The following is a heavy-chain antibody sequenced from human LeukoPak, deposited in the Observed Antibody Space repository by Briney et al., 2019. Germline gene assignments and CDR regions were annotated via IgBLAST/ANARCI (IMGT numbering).Heavy chain of an antibody. V-gene: IGHV3-49*03. CDR3: TGNYYGSGSYADFDY. CDR1: GFTFGDYA. D-gene: IGHD3-10*01. CDR2: IRNKAYGGAT. J-gene: IGHJ4*02. Sequence: GGSLRLSCTASGFTFGDYAMSWFRQAPGKGLGWVGFIRNKAYGGATEYAASVKGRFTISRDDSKSIAYLQMNSLKTEDTAVYYCTGNYYGSGSYADFDYWGQGTLVTVSS.